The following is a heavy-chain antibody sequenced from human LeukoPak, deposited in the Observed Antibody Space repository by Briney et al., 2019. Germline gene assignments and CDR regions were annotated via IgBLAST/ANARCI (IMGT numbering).Heavy chain of an antibody. Sequence: PGGSLRLSCAASGFTFSSYAMHWVRQAPGKGLEWVAVISYDGSNKYYADSVKGRFTISRDNAKNSLYLQMNSLRAEDTAVYYCAKDSGWEGGFDIWGQGTMVTVSS. CDR1: GFTFSSYA. D-gene: IGHD1-26*01. CDR3: AKDSGWEGGFDI. J-gene: IGHJ3*02. CDR2: ISYDGSNK. V-gene: IGHV3-30-3*01.